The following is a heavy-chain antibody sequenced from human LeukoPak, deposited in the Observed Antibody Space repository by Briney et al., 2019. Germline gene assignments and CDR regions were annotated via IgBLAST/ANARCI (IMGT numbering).Heavy chain of an antibody. CDR1: GFTFGSSW. V-gene: IGHV3-7*01. CDR3: ARLPDDYGDYKYFQH. Sequence: GGSLRLSCAASGFTFGSSWMSWLRQAPGKGLEWVAHMNQDGTGKYYVDSVKGRFTISRDNAKNSLFLQMNSLRAEDTAVYYCARLPDDYGDYKYFQHWGQGTLVTVSS. D-gene: IGHD4-17*01. J-gene: IGHJ1*01. CDR2: MNQDGTGK.